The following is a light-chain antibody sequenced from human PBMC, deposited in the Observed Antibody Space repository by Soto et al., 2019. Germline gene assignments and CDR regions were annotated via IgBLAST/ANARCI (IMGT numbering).Light chain of an antibody. CDR1: SSDVGGYNY. V-gene: IGLV2-14*03. CDR2: DVS. CDR3: CSYTSGSTVV. Sequence: QSVLTQPASVSGSPGQSITISCTGTSSDVGGYNYVSWYQLHPGKAPKLMIFDVSNRPSGVSNRFSGSKSGNTASLTISGLQAEDEADYYCCSYTSGSTVVFGGGTKLTVL. J-gene: IGLJ2*01.